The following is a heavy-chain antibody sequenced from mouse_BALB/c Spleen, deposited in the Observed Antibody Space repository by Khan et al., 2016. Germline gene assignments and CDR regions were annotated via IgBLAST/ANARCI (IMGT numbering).Heavy chain of an antibody. V-gene: IGHV1-9*01. Sequence: QVRLQQSEAELMKPGASVKISCKATGYTFSSYWIEWVKQRPGHGLEWIGEILPGSGSTNYNEKFWGQATFTAASSSHTAYMQLSSLTAEDSAVHYCARTDRRGYFDYWGQGTTLTVSS. CDR3: ARTDRRGYFDY. CDR1: GYTFSSYW. CDR2: ILPGSGST. J-gene: IGHJ2*01.